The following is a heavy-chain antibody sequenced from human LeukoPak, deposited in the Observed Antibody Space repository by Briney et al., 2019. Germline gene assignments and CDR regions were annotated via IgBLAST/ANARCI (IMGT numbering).Heavy chain of an antibody. CDR1: GFTFSSYA. CDR3: ASEDLYCSSTSCYRDY. V-gene: IGHV3-23*01. J-gene: IGHJ4*02. Sequence: GGSLRLSCAASGFTFSSYAMSWVRQAPGKGLEWVSAISGSGGSTHYADSVKGRFTISRDNSKNTLYLQMNSLRAEDTAVYYCASEDLYCSSTSCYRDYWGQGTLVTVSS. D-gene: IGHD2-2*01. CDR2: ISGSGGST.